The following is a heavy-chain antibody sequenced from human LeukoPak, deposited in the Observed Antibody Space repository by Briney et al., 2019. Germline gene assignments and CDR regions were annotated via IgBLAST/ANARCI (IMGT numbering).Heavy chain of an antibody. D-gene: IGHD3-10*01. CDR3: ARGGSGISNAFDI. V-gene: IGHV4-59*01. CDR2: LYYSGST. CDR1: GGSISSYY. J-gene: IGHJ3*02. Sequence: SETLSLTCSVSGGSISSYYWSWIRQPPGKGLEWIGYLYYSGSTNSNPSLKSRVTMSVDTSKNQFSLKLRSLTAADTAVYYCARGGSGISNAFDIWGQGTMVTVSS.